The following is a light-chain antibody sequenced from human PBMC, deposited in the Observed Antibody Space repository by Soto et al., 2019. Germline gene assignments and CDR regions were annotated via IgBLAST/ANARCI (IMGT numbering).Light chain of an antibody. CDR1: QGIRKE. CDR2: AAS. CDR3: LQDYDYPRT. J-gene: IGKJ1*01. V-gene: IGKV1-6*01. Sequence: AMQMTQSPSSLSASVGDRVTITCRASQGIRKELSWFQQRPGNAPTLLISAASRLQSAVPSRFSGRGSGTDFTLTINSLQPEDFATYYCLQDYDYPRTFGQGTKVEIK.